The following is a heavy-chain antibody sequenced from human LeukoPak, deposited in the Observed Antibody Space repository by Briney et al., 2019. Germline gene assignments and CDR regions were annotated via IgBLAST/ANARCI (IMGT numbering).Heavy chain of an antibody. CDR1: GYTFTSYY. CDR2: INPTGGST. Sequence: ASVKVSCKASGYTFTSYYMHWVRQAPGQGLEGMGLINPTGGSTGYAQKFQGRVTMTRDMSTSTDYMELSTLRSEDTAVYYCARVYREQQLDNPGTWFYPWGRGTLVTVSS. J-gene: IGHJ5*02. CDR3: ARVYREQQLDNPGTWFYP. D-gene: IGHD6-13*01. V-gene: IGHV1-46*01.